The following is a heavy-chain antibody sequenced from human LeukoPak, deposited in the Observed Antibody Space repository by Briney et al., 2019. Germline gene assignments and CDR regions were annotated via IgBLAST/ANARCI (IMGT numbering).Heavy chain of an antibody. J-gene: IGHJ4*02. CDR1: GFSVNSNY. V-gene: IGHV3-53*05. CDR2: IFSGGST. CDR3: ARDPWVGSTTLH. D-gene: IGHD1-26*01. Sequence: GGSLRLSCAASGFSVNSNYMSWVRQPPGKGLEWVSVIFSGGSTYYADSVKGRFTTSRDKSKNTLYLQMHSLRVEDAAIYYCARDPWVGSTTLHWGQGILVTVAS.